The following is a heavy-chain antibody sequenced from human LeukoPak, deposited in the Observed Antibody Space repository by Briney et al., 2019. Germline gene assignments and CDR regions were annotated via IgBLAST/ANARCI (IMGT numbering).Heavy chain of an antibody. CDR2: IYHSGST. J-gene: IGHJ4*02. V-gene: IGHV4-59*08. Sequence: PSETLSLTCTVSGGSINNYYWSWIRQPPGKGLEWIGYIYHSGSTTYNPSLKSRVTISVDTSKNQFSLKLSSVTAADTAVYYCARMSFRGGWGSFDYWGQGTLVTVSS. CDR3: ARMSFRGGWGSFDY. D-gene: IGHD6-19*01. CDR1: GGSINNYY.